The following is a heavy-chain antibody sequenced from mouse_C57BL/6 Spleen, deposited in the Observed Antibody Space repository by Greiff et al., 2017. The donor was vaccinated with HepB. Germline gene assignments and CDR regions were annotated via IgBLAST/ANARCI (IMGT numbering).Heavy chain of an antibody. D-gene: IGHD2-3*01. CDR1: GFSLTSYG. V-gene: IGHV2-6*03. CDR3: ARDGYYVSYAMDY. J-gene: IGHJ4*01. Sequence: VQLQQSGPGLVAPSQRLSITCTVSGFSLTSYGVHWVRQPPGKGLEWLVVIWSDGSTTYNSALKSRLSISKDNSKSQVFLKMNSLQTDDTAMYYCARDGYYVSYAMDYWGQGTSVTVSS. CDR2: IWSDGST.